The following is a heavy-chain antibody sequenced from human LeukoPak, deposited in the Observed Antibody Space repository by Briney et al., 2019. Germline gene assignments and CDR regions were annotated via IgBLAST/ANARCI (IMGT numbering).Heavy chain of an antibody. CDR2: IYTSGST. CDR1: GGSISSGSYY. CDR3: ARGSVVPAAPVFDY. J-gene: IGHJ4*02. D-gene: IGHD2-2*01. Sequence: SQTLSLTCTVSGGSISSGSYYWSWIRQPAGKGLGWIGRIYTSGSTNYNPSLKSRVTISVDTSKNQFSLKLSSVTAADTAVYYCARGSVVPAAPVFDYWGQGTLVTVSS. V-gene: IGHV4-61*02.